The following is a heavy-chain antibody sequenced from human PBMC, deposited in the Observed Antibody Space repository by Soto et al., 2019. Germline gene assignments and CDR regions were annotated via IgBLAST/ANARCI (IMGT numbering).Heavy chain of an antibody. V-gene: IGHV1-18*01. Sequence: ASVKVPCTASGCTFTCYGMNWVRKAPVQGLELMGWISAYNRHTNYAQKLQGRVTMTTDTSTSTSYMELRSLRSDDTAVYYCARDEADSSGYSIGYWGQGTLVPVSS. CDR2: ISAYNRHT. J-gene: IGHJ4*02. CDR3: ARDEADSSGYSIGY. D-gene: IGHD3-22*01. CDR1: GCTFTCYG.